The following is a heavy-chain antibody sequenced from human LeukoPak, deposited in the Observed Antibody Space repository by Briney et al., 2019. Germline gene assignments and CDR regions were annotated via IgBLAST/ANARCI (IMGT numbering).Heavy chain of an antibody. Sequence: GASVKVSCKVSGYTLTKLSMHWVRQAPGKGLEWMGGFDPEDGETIYAQKFQGRVTMTEDTSTDTAYMELSSLRSEDTAVYYCATDSSSWSANWFDPWGQGTLVTVSS. V-gene: IGHV1-24*01. CDR3: ATDSSSWSANWFDP. J-gene: IGHJ5*02. CDR2: FDPEDGET. CDR1: GYTLTKLS. D-gene: IGHD6-13*01.